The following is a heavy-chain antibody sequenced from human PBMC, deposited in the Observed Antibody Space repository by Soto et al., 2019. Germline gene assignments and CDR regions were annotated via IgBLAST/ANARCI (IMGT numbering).Heavy chain of an antibody. V-gene: IGHV2-26*01. J-gene: IGHJ2*01. CDR1: GFSLSNARMG. CDR3: ARVPTRTANWYFDL. CDR2: IFSNDEK. Sequence: QVTLKESGPVLVKPTETLTLTCTVSGFSLSNARMGVSWIRQPPGKALEWLAHIFSNDEKSYSTSLKSRLTISKYTSKSQVVLTMTNMDPVDSATYSCARVPTRTANWYFDLWGRGTLVTVSS. D-gene: IGHD2-21*02.